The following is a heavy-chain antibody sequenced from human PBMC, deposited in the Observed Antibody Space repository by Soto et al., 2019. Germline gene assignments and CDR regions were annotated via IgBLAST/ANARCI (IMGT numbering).Heavy chain of an antibody. D-gene: IGHD2-2*01. V-gene: IGHV3-23*01. CDR3: TRGPYCDTSSCFLPSSYFAMDV. CDR1: GSTFTNFA. Sequence: EVQLLESGGDLVQPGGSLRLSCAASGSTFTNFALSWVRQAPGKGLMLVSDIGGRGGTILYADSVKVRFAISRDNSKNTLYLQANSRRAEDTAVYYCTRGPYCDTSSCFLPSSYFAMDVWGRGTTFTVSS. J-gene: IGHJ6*02. CDR2: IGGRGGTI.